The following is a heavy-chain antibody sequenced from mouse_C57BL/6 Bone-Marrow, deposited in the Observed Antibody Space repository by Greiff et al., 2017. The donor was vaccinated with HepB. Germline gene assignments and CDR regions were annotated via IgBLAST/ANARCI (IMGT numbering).Heavy chain of an antibody. D-gene: IGHD2-5*01. CDR3: AKMAYYSNSFAY. CDR1: GFSLTSYG. J-gene: IGHJ3*01. Sequence: VKLMESGPGLVQPSQSLSITCTVSGFSLTSYGVHWVRQSPGKGLEWLGVIWRGGSTDYNAAFMSRLSITKDNSKSQVFFKMNSLQADDTAIYYCAKMAYYSNSFAYWGQGTLVTVSA. CDR2: IWRGGST. V-gene: IGHV2-5*01.